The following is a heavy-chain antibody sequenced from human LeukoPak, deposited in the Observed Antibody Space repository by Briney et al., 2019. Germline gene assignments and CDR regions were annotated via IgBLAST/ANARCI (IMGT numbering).Heavy chain of an antibody. Sequence: NPGGSLRLSCAASGFTFSSYSMIWVRQAPGKGLEWVSYISISSSSMYYADSMKGRITISRDNAKNSLYLQMNSLRADDTAVYYCAKGGLVHRFDPWGQGTLVTVSS. V-gene: IGHV3-21*04. CDR2: ISISSSSM. CDR3: AKGGLVHRFDP. CDR1: GFTFSSYS. J-gene: IGHJ5*02.